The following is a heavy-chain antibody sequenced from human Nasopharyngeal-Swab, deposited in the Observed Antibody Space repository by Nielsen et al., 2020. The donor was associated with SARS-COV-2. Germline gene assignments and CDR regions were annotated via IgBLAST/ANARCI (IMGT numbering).Heavy chain of an antibody. V-gene: IGHV1-8*01. D-gene: IGHD3-22*01. CDR2: MNPNSGNT. CDR1: GYTFTSYD. CDR3: ARVGDSSGYYYDDAFDI. Sequence: ASVQVSCKASGYTFTSYDINWVRQAPAQGLEWMGWMNPNSGNTGYAQKFQGRVTMTRNTSISTAYMELSSLRSEDTAVYYCARVGDSSGYYYDDAFDIWGQGTMVTVSS. J-gene: IGHJ3*02.